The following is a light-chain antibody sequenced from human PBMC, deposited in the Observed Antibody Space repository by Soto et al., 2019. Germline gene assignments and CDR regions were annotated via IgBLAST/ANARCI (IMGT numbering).Light chain of an antibody. CDR3: QQYGRSPLLYT. Sequence: EKVLTQSPGTLSLSPGERATLSSRASQSVTSNFLAWYQQKPGQAPRLLIYGASTRAAGVPDRFSGSGSGTDFTLTITRLEPQDFAVYYCQQYGRSPLLYTFGQGTKLGVK. CDR1: QSVTSNF. CDR2: GAS. J-gene: IGKJ2*01. V-gene: IGKV3-20*01.